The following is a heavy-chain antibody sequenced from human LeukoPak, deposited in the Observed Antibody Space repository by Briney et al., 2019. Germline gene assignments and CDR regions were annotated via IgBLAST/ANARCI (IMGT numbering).Heavy chain of an antibody. V-gene: IGHV3-23*01. D-gene: IGHD3-3*01. J-gene: IGHJ6*02. CDR2: ISASGGST. CDR3: AKDLTSDSPDYYYYGMDV. Sequence: PGGSLRLSCAASGFTFSSSAMSWVRQVPGKGLEWVPGISASGGSTSYADSVRGRFTISRDNSKNTLYLQMNSLRAEDTAVYYCAKDLTSDSPDYYYYGMDVWGQGTTVTVSS. CDR1: GFTFSSSA.